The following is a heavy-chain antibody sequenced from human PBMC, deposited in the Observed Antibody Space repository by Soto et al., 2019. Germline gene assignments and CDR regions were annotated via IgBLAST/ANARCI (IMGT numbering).Heavy chain of an antibody. V-gene: IGHV3-23*01. D-gene: IGHD2-15*01. J-gene: IGHJ4*02. CDR2: VSIGGST. CDR3: AKRRGAGGHFDY. CDR1: GFTFNSYS. Sequence: GWSLRLSCAASGFTFNSYSMGWVRQGPGKGLEWVAVVSIGGSTHYADSVRGRFTISRDNSKNTLSLQMNSLTAEDTAVYFCAKRRGAGGHFDYWGQGALVTVSS.